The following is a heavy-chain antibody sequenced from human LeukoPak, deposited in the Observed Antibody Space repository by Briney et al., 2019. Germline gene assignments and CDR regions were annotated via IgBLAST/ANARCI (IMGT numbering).Heavy chain of an antibody. D-gene: IGHD5-18*01. Sequence: GGPLRLSCAASGFTFSSYSMNWVRQAPGKGLEWVSSISSSSSYIYYADSVKGRFTISRDNAKNSLYLQTNSLRAEDTAVYYCARDLSMGGYSYGYAWGQGTLVTVSS. V-gene: IGHV3-21*01. CDR1: GFTFSSYS. CDR2: ISSSSSYI. CDR3: ARDLSMGGYSYGYA. J-gene: IGHJ5*02.